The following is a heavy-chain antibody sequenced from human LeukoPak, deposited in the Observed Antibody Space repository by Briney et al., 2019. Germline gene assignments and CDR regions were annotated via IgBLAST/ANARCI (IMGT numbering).Heavy chain of an antibody. CDR2: IWYDGSNK. V-gene: IGHV3-33*06. D-gene: IGHD6-19*01. CDR1: GFIFKTYA. J-gene: IGHJ4*02. CDR3: AKDIEEWLVKGGGCFDY. Sequence: GGSLRLSCAASGFIFKTYAMHWVRQAPGKGLEWVTMIWYDGSNKYYGDSVKGRFTISRDNSKNTVYLQMNSLRVEDTAVYYCAKDIEEWLVKGGGCFDYWGQGTLVTVSS.